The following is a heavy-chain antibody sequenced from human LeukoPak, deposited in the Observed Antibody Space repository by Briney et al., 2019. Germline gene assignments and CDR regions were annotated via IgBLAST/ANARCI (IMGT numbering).Heavy chain of an antibody. CDR2: MSYSGNT. D-gene: IGHD4-23*01. Sequence: SETLSLTCTVSGGSISSSSYYWGWIRQPPGKGLEWIGSMSYSGNTYYNPSLKSRVTISVDTSKNQFSLKLSSVTAADTAVYYCARRKGGYSYYYYYMTSGAKGPRSPSP. CDR3: ARRKGGYSYYYYYMTS. CDR1: GGSISSSSYY. J-gene: IGHJ6*03. V-gene: IGHV4-39*01.